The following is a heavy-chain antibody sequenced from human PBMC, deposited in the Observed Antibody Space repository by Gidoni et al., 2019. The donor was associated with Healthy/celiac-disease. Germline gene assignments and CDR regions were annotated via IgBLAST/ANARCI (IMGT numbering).Heavy chain of an antibody. J-gene: IGHJ4*02. CDR2: ISYDGSNK. V-gene: IGHV3-30*03. D-gene: IGHD2-15*01. Sequence: QVQLVESGGGVVQPGRSLRLSCAPPGFTFSSYGMHWVRQAPGKGLEWVAVISYDGSNKYYADSVKGRFIISRDNSKNTLYLQMNSLRAEDTAVYYCARIFEVVADDYWGQGTLVTVSS. CDR1: GFTFSSYG. CDR3: ARIFEVVADDY.